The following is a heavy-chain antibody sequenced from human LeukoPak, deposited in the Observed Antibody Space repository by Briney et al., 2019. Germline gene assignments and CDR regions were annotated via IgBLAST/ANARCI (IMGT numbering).Heavy chain of an antibody. CDR3: AREQAYCGGDCYSGYFDY. CDR2: ISYDGSNK. V-gene: IGHV3-30-3*01. D-gene: IGHD2-21*02. CDR1: GYTFSSYA. J-gene: IGHJ4*02. Sequence: GGSLRLSCAASGYTFSSYAVHWVRQAPGKGLEWVAVISYDGSNKYYADSVKRRFTISRDNSKNTLYLQMNSLRAEDTAVYYCAREQAYCGGDCYSGYFDYWGQGTLVTVSS.